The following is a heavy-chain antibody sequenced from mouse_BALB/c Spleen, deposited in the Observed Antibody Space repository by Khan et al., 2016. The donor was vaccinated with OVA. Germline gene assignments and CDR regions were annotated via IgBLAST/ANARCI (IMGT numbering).Heavy chain of an antibody. J-gene: IGHJ4*01. CDR2: IWSDGST. Sequence: VKLQEPGPGLVAPSQSLSITCTILGFSLTNYGVHWVRQPPGKGLEWLVVIWSDGSTTYNSALKSRLTISKDNSKSQVFLKMNSLQTDDTAMYFCARQPYYHYNIMDYWGQGTSVTVSS. CDR1: GFSLTNYG. D-gene: IGHD2-10*01. CDR3: ARQPYYHYNIMDY. V-gene: IGHV2-6-1*01.